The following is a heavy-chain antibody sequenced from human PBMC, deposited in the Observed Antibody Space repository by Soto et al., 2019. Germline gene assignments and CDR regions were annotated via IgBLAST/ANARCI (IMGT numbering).Heavy chain of an antibody. CDR2: IVVASGQT. Sequence: SVKVSCKASGSGFISSGIQWVRQAHGQRLEWIGWIVVASGQTNYAQNFRGRVAITRDTSTATAYIELTGLTSEDTAAYFCSADRPDIGVGWWVWGQGTTVTVSS. D-gene: IGHD2-15*01. V-gene: IGHV1-58*02. CDR1: GSGFISSG. CDR3: SADRPDIGVGWWV. J-gene: IGHJ6*02.